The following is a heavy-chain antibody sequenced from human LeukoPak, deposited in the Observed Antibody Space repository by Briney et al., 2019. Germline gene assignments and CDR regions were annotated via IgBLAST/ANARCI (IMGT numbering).Heavy chain of an antibody. CDR3: ARDYSQLGRFDP. J-gene: IGHJ5*02. Sequence: FETLSVTRTVSGDSISSYYWSWIRQPPGKGLEWIGYIYYSGSTTYNPSLKSRVTISVDTSKNQFSLKLSSVTAADTAVYYCARDYSQLGRFDPWGQGTLGPASS. V-gene: IGHV4-59*01. CDR2: IYYSGST. CDR1: GDSISSYY. D-gene: IGHD6-6*01.